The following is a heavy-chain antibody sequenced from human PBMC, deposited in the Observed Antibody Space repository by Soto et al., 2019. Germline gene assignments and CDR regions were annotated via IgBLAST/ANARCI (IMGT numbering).Heavy chain of an antibody. CDR2: IYPRDSET. D-gene: IGHD1-26*01. V-gene: IGHV5-51*01. CDR3: ARHRRAIVATTDPLDI. J-gene: IGHJ3*02. Sequence: GESLKISCQASGYIFSNYWNGWVRQMPGKGLEWMGIIYPRDSETKYSPSFQGRVTMSVDKSTRTAYLQWSGLKASDTATYYCARHRRAIVATTDPLDIWGQGTKVTVSS. CDR1: GYIFSNYW.